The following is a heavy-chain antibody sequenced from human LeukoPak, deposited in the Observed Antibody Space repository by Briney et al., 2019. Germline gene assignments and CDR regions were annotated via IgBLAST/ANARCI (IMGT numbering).Heavy chain of an antibody. CDR3: AHTREYDSSGYNDY. J-gene: IGHJ4*02. D-gene: IGHD3-22*01. CDR2: IIPIFGTA. CDR1: GGTFSSYA. V-gene: IGHV1-69*13. Sequence: ASVKVSCKASGGTFSSYAISWVRQAPGQGLEWMGGIIPIFGTANYAQKFQGRVTITADESTITAYMELSSLRSEDTAVYYCAHTREYDSSGYNDYWGQGTLVTVSS.